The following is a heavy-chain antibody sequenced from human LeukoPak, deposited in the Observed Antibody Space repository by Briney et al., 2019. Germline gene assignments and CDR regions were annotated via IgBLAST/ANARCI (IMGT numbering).Heavy chain of an antibody. CDR2: IYHSGST. CDR1: GGSISSXGYS. D-gene: IGHD6-13*01. CDR3: ARGQGIAAAGKGYYGMDV. Sequence: SLXXAVSGGSISSXGYSXSWIRXXXXXXXEXIGYIYHSGSTYYNPSLKSRVTISVDRSKNQFSLKLSSVTAADTAVYYCARGQGIAAAGKGYYGMDVWGQGTTVTVSS. J-gene: IGHJ6*02. V-gene: IGHV4-30-2*01.